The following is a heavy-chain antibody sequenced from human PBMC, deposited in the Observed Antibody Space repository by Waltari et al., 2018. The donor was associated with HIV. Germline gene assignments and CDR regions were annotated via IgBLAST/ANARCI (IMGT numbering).Heavy chain of an antibody. J-gene: IGHJ6*02. D-gene: IGHD2-2*02. CDR1: GFTLSNFW. Sequence: EVQLVESGGGLVQPGGSLRLSCAASGFTLSNFWMSWVRQAAGKGLEWLGNIKHDGSEKYYVDSVKGRFTISRDNAKNSLYLQMNSLRAEDTAVYYCASPSIRAGMDVWGQGTTVTVSS. CDR3: ASPSIRAGMDV. CDR2: IKHDGSEK. V-gene: IGHV3-7*01.